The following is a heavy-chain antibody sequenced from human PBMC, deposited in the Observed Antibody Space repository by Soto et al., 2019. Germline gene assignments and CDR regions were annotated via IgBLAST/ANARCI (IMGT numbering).Heavy chain of an antibody. CDR2: ISGSGGSSYSQ. D-gene: IGHD3-9*01. V-gene: IGHV3-23*01. Sequence: PGGSLRLSCVGSGFSLSSYAMSWVRQAPGKGLQWVSTISGSGGSSYSQYYADSVKGRFTVSRDKSKNTLYLQITSLRVEDTAVYYCAKTTGYHPLHLFDPWGQGTLVTVSS. CDR1: GFSLSSYA. CDR3: AKTTGYHPLHLFDP. J-gene: IGHJ5*02.